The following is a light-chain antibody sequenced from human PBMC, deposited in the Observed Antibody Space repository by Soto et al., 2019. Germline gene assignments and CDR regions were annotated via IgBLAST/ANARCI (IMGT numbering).Light chain of an antibody. CDR1: QSVSSSF. Sequence: EIVLTQSPGTLSLSPGERATLSCRASQSVSSSFLAWYQQKPGQAPRLLIYGASSRATGIPDRFSGSGSGTHFTLPISRLEPEDFAVYYCHQYDRSPWTFGQGTRVEIK. CDR2: GAS. V-gene: IGKV3-20*01. J-gene: IGKJ1*01. CDR3: HQYDRSPWT.